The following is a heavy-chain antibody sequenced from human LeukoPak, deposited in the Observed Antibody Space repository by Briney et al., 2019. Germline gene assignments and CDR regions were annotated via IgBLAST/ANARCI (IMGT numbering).Heavy chain of an antibody. D-gene: IGHD3-10*01. V-gene: IGHV3-30*02. CDR2: IRYDGSNK. Sequence: GGSLRLSCAASGFTFSSYGMHWVREAPGKGLEWVAFIRYDGSNKYYADSVKGRFTISRENSKNPLYLQMNSLRAEDTAVYYCAKDFFGSHSEHDAFDIWGQGTMVTVSS. J-gene: IGHJ3*02. CDR3: AKDFFGSHSEHDAFDI. CDR1: GFTFSSYG.